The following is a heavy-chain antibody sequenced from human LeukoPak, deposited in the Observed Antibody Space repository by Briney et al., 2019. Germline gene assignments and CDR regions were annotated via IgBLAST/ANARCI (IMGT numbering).Heavy chain of an antibody. V-gene: IGHV4-4*07. CDR2: IYSSGTT. J-gene: IGHJ5*02. CDR3: ARRDRWFDP. CDR1: GGAISGFY. Sequence: SETLSLTCTVSGGAISGFYWSWIRQPAGKGLEWIGRIYSSGTTNYNPSLKSRVTMSVDTSKNQFSLRLNSVTAADTAVYYCARRDRWFDPWGQGTLVTVSS.